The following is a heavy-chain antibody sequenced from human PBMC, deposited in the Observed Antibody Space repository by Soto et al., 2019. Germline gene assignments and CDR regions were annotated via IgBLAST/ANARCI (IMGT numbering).Heavy chain of an antibody. V-gene: IGHV5-51*01. CDR2: IYPGDSDT. J-gene: IGHJ6*04. CDR1: GYSFSNSW. Sequence: GESLKISCKGSGYSFSNSWIGWVRQMPGKGLEWMGIIYPGDSDTKYSPSFQGQVTISADRSISTAYLQWSSLKASDTARYYCARHLNSGRGKNSYYRMDVWGKGTPVTVSS. D-gene: IGHD6-19*01. CDR3: ARHLNSGRGKNSYYRMDV.